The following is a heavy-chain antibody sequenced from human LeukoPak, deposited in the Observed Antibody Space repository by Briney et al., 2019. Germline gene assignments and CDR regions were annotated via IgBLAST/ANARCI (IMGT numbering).Heavy chain of an antibody. J-gene: IGHJ5*02. CDR3: AREGGSGSRWFDP. CDR2: IYYSGST. Sequence: SETLSLTCTVSGGSISSGDNYWSWIRQPPGKGLEWIGYIYYSGSTYYNPSLKSRVTISVDTSKNQFSLKLSSVTAADTAVYYCAREGGSGSRWFDPWGQGTLVTVSS. V-gene: IGHV4-30-4*02. D-gene: IGHD2-15*01. CDR1: GGSISSGDNY.